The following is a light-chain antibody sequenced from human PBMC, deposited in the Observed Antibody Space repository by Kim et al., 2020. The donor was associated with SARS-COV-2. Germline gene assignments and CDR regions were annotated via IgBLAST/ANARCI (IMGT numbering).Light chain of an antibody. J-gene: IGKJ1*01. V-gene: IGKV1-8*01. Sequence: ASSGDRVTITCRASQGISSYLAWYQQKPGKAPKLLIYAASTLQSGVPSRFSGSGSGTDFTLTISCLQSEDFATYYCQQYYSYPRTFGQGTKVDIK. CDR1: QGISSY. CDR2: AAS. CDR3: QQYYSYPRT.